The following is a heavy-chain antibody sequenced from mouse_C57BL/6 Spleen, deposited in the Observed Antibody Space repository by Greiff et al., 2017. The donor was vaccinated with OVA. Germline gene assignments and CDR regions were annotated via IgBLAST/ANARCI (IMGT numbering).Heavy chain of an antibody. CDR1: GYTFTDYN. J-gene: IGHJ4*01. CDR3: ARSDYDAMDY. V-gene: IGHV1-18*01. Sequence: VQLQQSGPELVKPGASVKIPCKASGYTFTDYNMDWVKQSHGKSLEWIGDINPNNGGTFYNQKFKGKATLTVDKSSSTAYMELRSLTSEDTAVYYCARSDYDAMDYWGQGTSVTVSS. CDR2: INPNNGGT.